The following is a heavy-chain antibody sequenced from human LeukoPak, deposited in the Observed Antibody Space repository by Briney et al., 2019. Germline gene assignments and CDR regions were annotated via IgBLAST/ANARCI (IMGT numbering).Heavy chain of an antibody. CDR2: ISVRSNYI. D-gene: IGHD3-22*01. J-gene: IGHJ4*02. V-gene: IGHV3-21*01. Sequence: GGSLRLSCAASGYTFSSFSINWVRQAPGKGLEWVSSISVRSNYIYYADSVRGRFSISRDDARNSLYLQMDSLRGDDTAVYYCARLRRNSDSSGYYYYYDYWGQGTVVPVSS. CDR3: ARLRRNSDSSGYYYYYDY. CDR1: GYTFSSFS.